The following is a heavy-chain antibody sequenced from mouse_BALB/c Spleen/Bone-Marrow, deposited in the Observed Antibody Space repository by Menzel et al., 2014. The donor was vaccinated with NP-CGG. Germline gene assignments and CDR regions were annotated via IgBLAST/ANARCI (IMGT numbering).Heavy chain of an antibody. CDR2: IRNKANGYTT. J-gene: IGHJ1*01. Sequence: EVMLVESGGGLVQPGGSLRLSCATSGFTFSDYYMSWVRQPPGKALEWLGFIRNKANGYTTEYSASVKGRFTISRDNSQSILYLQMNTLRAEDSATYYCARDTNYGNYYWYFDVRGAGTTVTVSS. V-gene: IGHV7-3*02. CDR3: ARDTNYGNYYWYFDV. D-gene: IGHD2-1*01. CDR1: GFTFSDYY.